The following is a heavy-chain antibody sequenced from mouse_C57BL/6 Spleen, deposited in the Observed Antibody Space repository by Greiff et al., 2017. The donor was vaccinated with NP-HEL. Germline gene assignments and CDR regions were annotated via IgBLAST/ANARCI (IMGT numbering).Heavy chain of an antibody. J-gene: IGHJ2*01. CDR1: GYTFTSYW. V-gene: IGHV1-69*01. CDR3: ARLVENFDY. D-gene: IGHD1-1*02. CDR2: IDPSDSYT. Sequence: QVQLQQPGAELVMPGASVKLSCKASGYTFTSYWMHWVKQRPGQGLEWIGEIDPSDSYTNYNQKFKGKSTLTVDKSSSTAYMQLSSLTSEDSAVYYCARLVENFDYWGQGTTLTVSS.